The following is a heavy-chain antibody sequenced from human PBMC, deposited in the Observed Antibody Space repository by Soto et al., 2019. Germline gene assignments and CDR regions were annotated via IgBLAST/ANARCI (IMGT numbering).Heavy chain of an antibody. J-gene: IGHJ4*02. CDR2: ISYDGSNK. D-gene: IGHD1-26*01. Sequence: GGSVRLSCAASGFTFSSYGMHWVRQAPGKGLEWVAVISYDGSNKYYADSVKGRFTISRDNSKNTLYLQMNSLRAEDTAVYYCAKASQWELRTFDYWGQGTLVTVSS. CDR1: GFTFSSYG. V-gene: IGHV3-30*18. CDR3: AKASQWELRTFDY.